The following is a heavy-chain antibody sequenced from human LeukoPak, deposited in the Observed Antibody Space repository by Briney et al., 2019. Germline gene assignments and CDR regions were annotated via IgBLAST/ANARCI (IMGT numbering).Heavy chain of an antibody. CDR2: MHHSGRT. Sequence: SETLSLTCAISGASISSTNWWIGVRQPPGKGMEWIGEMHHSGRTNYNPSLKRRITISVDKSKNQGFLRLNSVAAADTALYYCARAQEGCSRASCYLEPWGQGTLVPVSS. J-gene: IGHJ5*02. CDR1: GASISSTNW. CDR3: ARAQEGCSRASCYLEP. D-gene: IGHD2-2*01. V-gene: IGHV4-4*02.